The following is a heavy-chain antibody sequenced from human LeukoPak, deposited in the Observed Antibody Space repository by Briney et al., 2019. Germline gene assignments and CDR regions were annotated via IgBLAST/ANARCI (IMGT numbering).Heavy chain of an antibody. V-gene: IGHV3-53*01. CDR2: IYSGGST. D-gene: IGHD6-19*01. J-gene: IGHJ3*02. Sequence: GSLRLSCAASGFTVSSNYMSWVRQAPGKGLEWVSVIYSGGSTYYADSVKGRFTISRDNSKNTLYLQMNSLRAEDTAVYYCAKDGLGVVAVAANDAFDIWGQGTMVTVSS. CDR3: AKDGLGVVAVAANDAFDI. CDR1: GFTVSSNY.